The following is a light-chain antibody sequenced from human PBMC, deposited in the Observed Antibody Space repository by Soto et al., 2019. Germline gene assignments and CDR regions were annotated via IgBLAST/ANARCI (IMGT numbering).Light chain of an antibody. CDR2: DAS. Sequence: DIQMTQSPSSLSASVGDRVTITCQASQDIRNYLNWYEQTRGKAPKLXIYDASNLETGVPSRFSGSGAGTDCTCTISSLQPEDIATYYCQQYDNLLITFGQGTRLEIK. J-gene: IGKJ5*01. CDR1: QDIRNY. V-gene: IGKV1-33*01. CDR3: QQYDNLLIT.